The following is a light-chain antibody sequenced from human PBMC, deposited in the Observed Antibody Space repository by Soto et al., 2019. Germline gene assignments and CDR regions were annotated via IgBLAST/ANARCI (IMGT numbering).Light chain of an antibody. CDR1: RSDIGAYNF. CDR3: TSWTTSTTMI. J-gene: IGLJ2*01. Sequence: QSVLTQPASVSGSPGQSITISCTGTRSDIGAYNFVSWYQQHPGEVPKLILYDVNVRPSGVSNRFSGSKSGNTASLTISGLQAEDEADYYCTSWTTSTTMIFDGGTKLTVL. V-gene: IGLV2-14*03. CDR2: DVN.